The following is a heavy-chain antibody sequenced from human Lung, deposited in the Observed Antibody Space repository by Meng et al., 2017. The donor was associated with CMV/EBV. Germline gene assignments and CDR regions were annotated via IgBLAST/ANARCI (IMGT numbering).Heavy chain of an antibody. J-gene: IGHJ6*02. CDR3: ARVKRYCTGGSCSSTGYYGMDV. V-gene: IGHV1-2*02. Sequence: ASVXVSXKASGYNLTGYYMHWVRQAPGQGLEWMGWINPNSGDTNYAQKFQGRVTMTGDTSITTAYMELSRLRSDDMAVYYCARVKRYCTGGSCSSTGYYGMDVWXQGTXVTV. D-gene: IGHD2-15*01. CDR1: GYNLTGYY. CDR2: INPNSGDT.